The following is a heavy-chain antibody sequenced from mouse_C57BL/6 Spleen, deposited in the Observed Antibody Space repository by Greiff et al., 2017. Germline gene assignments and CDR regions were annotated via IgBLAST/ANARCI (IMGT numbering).Heavy chain of an antibody. Sequence: QVQLKQSDAELVKPGASVKISCKVSGYTFTDHTIHWMKQRPEQGLEWIGYIYPRDGSTKYNEKFKGKAQLTAAKSSSTSYMQLNSLTSEDSAVYFCARRVYSNYWYFDVWGTGTTVTVSS. CDR2: IYPRDGST. CDR1: GYTFTDHT. J-gene: IGHJ1*03. V-gene: IGHV1-78*01. D-gene: IGHD2-5*01. CDR3: ARRVYSNYWYFDV.